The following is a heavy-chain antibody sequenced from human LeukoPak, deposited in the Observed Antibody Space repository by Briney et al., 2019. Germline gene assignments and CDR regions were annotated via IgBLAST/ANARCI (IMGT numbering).Heavy chain of an antibody. J-gene: IGHJ4*02. CDR3: ACTMVRGVISDY. V-gene: IGHV4-39*01. Sequence: PSETLSLTCTVSGGSISSSSYYWGWIRQPPGKGLAWIGSIYYSGSTYYNPSLKSRVTISVDTSKNQFSLKLSSVTAADTAVYYCACTMVRGVISDYWGQGTLVTVSS. D-gene: IGHD3-10*01. CDR1: GGSISSSSYY. CDR2: IYYSGST.